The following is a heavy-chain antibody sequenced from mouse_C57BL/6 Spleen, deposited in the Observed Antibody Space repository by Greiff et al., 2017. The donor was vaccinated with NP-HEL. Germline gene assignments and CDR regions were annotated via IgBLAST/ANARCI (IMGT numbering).Heavy chain of an antibody. CDR2: IDPSDSYT. Sequence: QVQLQQPGAELVKPGASVKLSCKASGYTFTSYWMQWVKQRPGQGLEWIGEIDPSDSYTNYNQKFKGKATLTVDTSSSTAYMQLSSLTSEDSAVYYCARGGEWDYWGQGTTLTVSS. V-gene: IGHV1-50*01. J-gene: IGHJ2*01. CDR3: ARGGEWDY. CDR1: GYTFTSYW.